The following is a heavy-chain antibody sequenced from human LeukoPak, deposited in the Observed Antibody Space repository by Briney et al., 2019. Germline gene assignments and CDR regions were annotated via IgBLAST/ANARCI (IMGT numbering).Heavy chain of an antibody. J-gene: IGHJ4*02. CDR1: GFTFNIYA. D-gene: IGHD4-4*01. CDR2: ISASGGNT. Sequence: GGSLRLSCGASGFTFNIYAMGWVRQAPGKGLEWVSLISASGGNTYYADSVKGRFTISRDNSRNTLYLQMRSLRGDDTAVYYCAKIGSQMATVAGYFEYWGLGTLVTVSS. V-gene: IGHV3-23*01. CDR3: AKIGSQMATVAGYFEY.